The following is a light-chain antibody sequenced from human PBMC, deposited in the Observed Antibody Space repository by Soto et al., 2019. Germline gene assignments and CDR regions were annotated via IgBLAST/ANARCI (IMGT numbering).Light chain of an antibody. V-gene: IGLV2-14*01. Sequence: QSALTQPASVSXXPGQSITISCTGTSSDVGAYNYVSWYQQQSGKAPKLIIHEVSNRPSGVSNRFSGSKSGNTASLTISGLQAEDEADYYCSSFTSNRAYVFGIGTKLTVL. J-gene: IGLJ1*01. CDR2: EVS. CDR1: SSDVGAYNY. CDR3: SSFTSNRAYV.